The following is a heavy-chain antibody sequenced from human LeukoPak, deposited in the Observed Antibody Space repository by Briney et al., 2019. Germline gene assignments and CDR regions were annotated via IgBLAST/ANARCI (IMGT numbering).Heavy chain of an antibody. Sequence: GGSLRLSCAASGFTFSSYWMYWVRQTPGKGPVWVSGINSDGRSTRYADSVKGRFTISRDNAKNTLYLQMNSLRAEDTAVYYCASYNWNFLNDYWGQGTLVTVSS. CDR3: ASYNWNFLNDY. J-gene: IGHJ4*02. V-gene: IGHV3-74*01. D-gene: IGHD1-7*01. CDR1: GFTFSSYW. CDR2: INSDGRST.